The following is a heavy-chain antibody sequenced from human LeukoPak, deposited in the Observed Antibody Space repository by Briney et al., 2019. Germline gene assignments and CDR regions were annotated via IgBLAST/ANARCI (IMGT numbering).Heavy chain of an antibody. CDR3: ARDNSQGDSAWWFDP. V-gene: IGHV1-18*01. Sequence: ASVKVSCKASGYTFTRNGISWVRQAPGQGLEWMGWISAYNGNTNYAQKFQGRVTMTRDMATSTDYMEVSSLKSEDTAVYYCARDNSQGDSAWWFDPWGQGTLVTVSS. CDR1: GYTFTRNG. J-gene: IGHJ5*02. D-gene: IGHD1-26*01. CDR2: ISAYNGNT.